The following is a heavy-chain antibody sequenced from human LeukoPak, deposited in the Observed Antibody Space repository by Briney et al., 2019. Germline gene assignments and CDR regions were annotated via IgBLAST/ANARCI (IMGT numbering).Heavy chain of an antibody. D-gene: IGHD1-26*01. J-gene: IGHJ4*02. CDR1: GFTVDSNY. Sequence: GGSLRLSCAASGFTVDSNYLSWVRQAPGKGLEWVSTIYTGGNTYYAASVKGRFTISRDFSKNTVFLHMNSLRAEDTAMYYCARGREWEFDYWGQGTLVTVSS. CDR3: ARGREWEFDY. V-gene: IGHV3-53*01. CDR2: IYTGGNT.